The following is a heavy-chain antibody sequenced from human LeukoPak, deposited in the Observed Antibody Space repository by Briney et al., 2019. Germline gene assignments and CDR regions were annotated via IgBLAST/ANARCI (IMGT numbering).Heavy chain of an antibody. Sequence: SETLSLTCAVSGYSISSGYYWGWIRQPPGKGLEWIGSIYHSGSTYYSPSLKSRDAISVDTSKNQFSLKLSSVTAADTAVYYCARGWLGWFDPWGQGTLVTVSS. D-gene: IGHD6-19*01. V-gene: IGHV4-38-2*01. CDR1: GYSISSGYY. J-gene: IGHJ5*02. CDR2: IYHSGST. CDR3: ARGWLGWFDP.